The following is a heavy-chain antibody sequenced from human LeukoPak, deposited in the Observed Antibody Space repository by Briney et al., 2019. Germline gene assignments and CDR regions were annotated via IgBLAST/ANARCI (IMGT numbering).Heavy chain of an antibody. CDR1: GVSISSFY. J-gene: IGHJ4*02. Sequence: SETLSLTCTVSGVSISSFYRSWIRQPAGKGLEWIGRIYTSGSTDYNPSLKSRVTMSVDTSKNQFSLKLSSVTAADTAVYYCARDFSSGSYYGYFDYWGQGTLVTVSS. CDR3: ARDFSSGSYYGYFDY. V-gene: IGHV4-4*07. D-gene: IGHD3-10*01. CDR2: IYTSGST.